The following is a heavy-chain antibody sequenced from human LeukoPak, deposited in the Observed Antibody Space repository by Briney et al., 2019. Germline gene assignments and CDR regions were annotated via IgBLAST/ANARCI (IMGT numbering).Heavy chain of an antibody. J-gene: IGHJ3*02. D-gene: IGHD5-12*01. V-gene: IGHV1-2*04. CDR2: INPNSGGT. CDR3: ARGREGGYYDAFDI. Sequence: ASVRVSCKTSGFTFSGYYIHWVRQAPGQGLEWMGWINPNSGGTNYAQKFQGWVTMTRDTSISTAYMELSRLRSDDTAVYYCARGREGGYYDAFDIWGQGTLVTVSS. CDR1: GFTFSGYY.